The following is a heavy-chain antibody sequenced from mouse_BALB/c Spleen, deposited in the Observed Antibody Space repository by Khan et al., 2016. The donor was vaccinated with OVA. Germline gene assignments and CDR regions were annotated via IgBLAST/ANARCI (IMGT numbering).Heavy chain of an antibody. CDR3: ARLLINFDY. CDR1: GYTLTSYW. J-gene: IGHJ2*01. V-gene: IGHV1S81*02. Sequence: VQLQQPGAELVNPGASVNLSCKASGYTLTSYWMHWVKQRPGQGLEWIGEINPSNGRTNYNEKFKNKATLTVDKSSSTAYMQLSSPTSEDSAVYYCARLLINFDYWGQGTTLTVSS. D-gene: IGHD2-1*01. CDR2: INPSNGRT.